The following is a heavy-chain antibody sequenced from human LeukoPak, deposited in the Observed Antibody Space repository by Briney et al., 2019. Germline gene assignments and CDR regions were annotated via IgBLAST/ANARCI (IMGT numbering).Heavy chain of an antibody. J-gene: IGHJ4*02. D-gene: IGHD1-26*01. CDR1: GFTVRNAW. V-gene: IGHV3-15*01. CDR3: MTDWDRLLY. Sequence: PGGSLRLSCAASGFTVRNAWMTWVRQAPGKGLEWVGRIKSEIDGGTTDYAAPVKGRFSISRDELKNTLYLQMNSLKTEDTAVYYCMTDWDRLLYWGQGTLVTVSS. CDR2: IKSEIDGGTT.